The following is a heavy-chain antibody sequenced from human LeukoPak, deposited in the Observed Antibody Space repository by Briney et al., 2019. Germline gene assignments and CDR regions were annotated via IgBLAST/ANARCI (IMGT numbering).Heavy chain of an antibody. CDR3: ARELVVAGFDY. V-gene: IGHV3-33*01. CDR2: IWYDGSNK. J-gene: IGHJ4*02. Sequence: GRSLRLSCAASGFTFSSYGMHWVRQAPGKGLEWMAVIWYDGSNKYYADPVKGRFTISRDNSKNTLYLQMNSLRAEDTAVYYCARELVVAGFDYWGQGTLVTVSS. D-gene: IGHD2-15*01. CDR1: GFTFSSYG.